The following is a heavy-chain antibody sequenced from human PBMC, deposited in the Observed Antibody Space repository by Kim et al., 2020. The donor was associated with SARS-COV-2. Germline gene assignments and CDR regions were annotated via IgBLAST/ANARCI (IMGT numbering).Heavy chain of an antibody. J-gene: IGHJ5*02. CDR1: GFTFSSYA. CDR3: AKDSAPEWSSSWPNWFDP. Sequence: GGSLRLSCAASGFTFSSYAMSWVRQAPGKGLEWVSAISGSGGSTYYADSVKGRFTISRDNSKNTLYLQMNSLRAEDTAVYYCAKDSAPEWSSSWPNWFDPWGQGTLVTVSS. V-gene: IGHV3-23*01. D-gene: IGHD6-13*01. CDR2: ISGSGGST.